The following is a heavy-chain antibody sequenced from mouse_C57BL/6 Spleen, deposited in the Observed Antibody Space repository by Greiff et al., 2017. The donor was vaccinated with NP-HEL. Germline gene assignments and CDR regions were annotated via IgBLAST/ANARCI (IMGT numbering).Heavy chain of an antibody. D-gene: IGHD2-5*01. J-gene: IGHJ2*01. V-gene: IGHV14-4*01. CDR3: TTGDYSNYVGIDY. CDR1: GFNIKDDY. CDR2: IDPENGDT. Sequence: EVQLQQSGAELVRPGASVKLSCTASGFNIKDDYMHWVKQRPEQGLEWIGWIDPENGDTEYASKFQGKATITADTSSNTAYLQLSSLTSEDTAVYYGTTGDYSNYVGIDYWGQGTTLTVSS.